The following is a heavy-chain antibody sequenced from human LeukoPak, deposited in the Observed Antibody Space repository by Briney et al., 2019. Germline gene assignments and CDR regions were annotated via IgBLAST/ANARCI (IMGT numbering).Heavy chain of an antibody. CDR2: IYSGGST. CDR3: ARESHQQSRRIAAALRLRTYYYCGMDV. V-gene: IGHV3-53*01. CDR1: GFTVSSNY. Sequence: GGSLRLSCAASGFTVSSNYMSWVRQAPGKGLEWVSVIYSGGSTYYADSVKGRFTISRDNSKNTLYLQMNSLRAEDTAVYYCARESHQQSRRIAAALRLRTYYYCGMDVWGQGTTVTVSS. J-gene: IGHJ6*02. D-gene: IGHD6-13*01.